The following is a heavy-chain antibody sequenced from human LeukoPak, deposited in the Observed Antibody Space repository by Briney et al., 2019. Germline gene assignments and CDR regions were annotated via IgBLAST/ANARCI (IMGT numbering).Heavy chain of an antibody. Sequence: GGSLRLSCAASGFTFSSYAMSWVRQAPGKGLEWVSSISGSGGYAYYANSVKGRFITSRDNSKNTLYLQMNSLRAEDTAVYYCAKDLFGGSARAYFDYWGQGTLVTVSS. CDR3: AKDLFGGSARAYFDY. CDR1: GFTFSSYA. D-gene: IGHD3-16*01. J-gene: IGHJ4*02. CDR2: ISGSGGYA. V-gene: IGHV3-23*01.